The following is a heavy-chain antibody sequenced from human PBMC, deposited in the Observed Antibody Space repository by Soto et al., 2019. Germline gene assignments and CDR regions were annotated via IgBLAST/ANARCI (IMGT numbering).Heavy chain of an antibody. CDR3: AKEGAGGNY. CDR1: GFPFDDSA. CDR2: FSWTSGSI. D-gene: IGHD3-16*01. Sequence: EVPLVESGGGLVQPGRSLSLSCAASGFPFDDSAMHWVRQAPGKGLEGVSGFSWTSGSIGYADSVKGRFTISRDNAKNSLYLQMNSRRAEDTALYYCAKEGAGGNYWGQGTLVTVSS. V-gene: IGHV3-9*01. J-gene: IGHJ4*02.